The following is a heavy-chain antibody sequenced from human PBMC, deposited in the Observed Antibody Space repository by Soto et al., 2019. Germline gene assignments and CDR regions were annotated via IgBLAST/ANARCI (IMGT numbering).Heavy chain of an antibody. CDR1: GFTFDDYA. CDR3: AKDIHRAAVAVEGDAFDI. D-gene: IGHD6-19*01. V-gene: IGHV3-9*01. CDR2: ISWNSGSI. Sequence: GGSLRLSCAASGFTFDDYAMHWVRQAPGKGLEWVSGISWNSGSIGYADSVKGRFTISRDNAKNSLYLQMNSLRAEDTALYYCAKDIHRAAVAVEGDAFDIWGQGTMVTVSS. J-gene: IGHJ3*02.